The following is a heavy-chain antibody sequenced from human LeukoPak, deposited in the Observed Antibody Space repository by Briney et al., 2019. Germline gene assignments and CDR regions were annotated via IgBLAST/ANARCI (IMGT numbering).Heavy chain of an antibody. CDR1: GFTFSSYA. J-gene: IGHJ4*02. V-gene: IGHV3-23*01. Sequence: PGGSLRLSCAASGFTFSSYAMSWVRQAPGKGLEWVSAISGSGGSTYYADSVKGRFTISRDNSKDTLYLLLNSLRAEDTAVYYCAKDLDSSDYYFHAYFDHWGQGTLVTVSS. CDR2: ISGSGGST. CDR3: AKDLDSSDYYFHAYFDH. D-gene: IGHD3-22*01.